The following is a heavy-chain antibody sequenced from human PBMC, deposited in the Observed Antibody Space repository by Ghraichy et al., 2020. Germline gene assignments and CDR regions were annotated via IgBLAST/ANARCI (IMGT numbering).Heavy chain of an antibody. J-gene: IGHJ5*02. Sequence: ASVKVSCKASGYTSTSYGISWVRQAPGQGLEWMGWISAYNGNTNYAQKLQGRVTMTTDTSTSTAYMELRSLRSDDTAVYYCARAGEYYDFWSGSYNWFDPWGQGTLVTVSS. D-gene: IGHD3-3*01. V-gene: IGHV1-18*04. CDR2: ISAYNGNT. CDR3: ARAGEYYDFWSGSYNWFDP. CDR1: GYTSTSYG.